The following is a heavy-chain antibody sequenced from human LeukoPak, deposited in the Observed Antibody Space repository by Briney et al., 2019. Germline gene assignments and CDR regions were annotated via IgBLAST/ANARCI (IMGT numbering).Heavy chain of an antibody. V-gene: IGHV5-51*01. J-gene: IGHJ6*03. CDR2: IYPDDSDT. Sequence: GESLKISCKGSGYTFSSYWIGWVRQMPGKGLEWMGIIYPDDSDTRYSPSFQGQVTISADKSISTAYLQWSSLRASDTAMYYCARLAYCSNDVCYSNYYYSMDVWGKGTTVTVSS. CDR3: ARLAYCSNDVCYSNYYYSMDV. CDR1: GYTFSSYW. D-gene: IGHD2-8*01.